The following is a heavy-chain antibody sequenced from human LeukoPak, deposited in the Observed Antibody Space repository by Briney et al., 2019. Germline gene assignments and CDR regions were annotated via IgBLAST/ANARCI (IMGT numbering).Heavy chain of an antibody. CDR3: ARDCGSSTSCYDDFDY. CDR1: GYTFTNYY. J-gene: IGHJ4*02. Sequence: GASVTVSCKSSGYTFTNYYMHWVRQPPAQGLEWVGVIIPIFGTANYAQKLQGTVTITADESTSTAYMELSSLRSEGTAVYYCARDCGSSTSCYDDFDYWGQGTLVTVSS. D-gene: IGHD2-2*01. V-gene: IGHV1-69*13. CDR2: IIPIFGTA.